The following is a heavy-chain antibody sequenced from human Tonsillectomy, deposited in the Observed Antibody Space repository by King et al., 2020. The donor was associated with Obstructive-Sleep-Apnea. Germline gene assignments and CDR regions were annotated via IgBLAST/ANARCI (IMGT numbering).Heavy chain of an antibody. V-gene: IGHV3-9*01. CDR3: AKDRAGGVPDAFDI. Sequence: VQLVESGGGLVQPGRSLRLSCAASGFSFDDYAMHWVRQTPGKGLEWVSGINWNSGYIAYADSVKGRFTISRDNAKKSLYLQMNSLRAEDTALYYCAKDRAGGVPDAFDIWGQGTMVTVSS. D-gene: IGHD3-16*01. CDR1: GFSFDDYA. CDR2: INWNSGYI. J-gene: IGHJ3*02.